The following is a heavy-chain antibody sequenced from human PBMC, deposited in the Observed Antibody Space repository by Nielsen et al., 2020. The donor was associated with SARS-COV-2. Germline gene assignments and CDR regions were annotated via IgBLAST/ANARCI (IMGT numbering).Heavy chain of an antibody. CDR3: AVTYGDYMYYCYYMDV. CDR1: GYTFTSYG. Sequence: ASVKVSCKASGYTFTSYGISWVRQAPGQGLEWMGWISAYNGNTNYAQKPQGRVTMTRDTSTSTVYMELSSLRSEDTAVYYCAVTYGDYMYYCYYMDVWGKGTTVTVSS. V-gene: IGHV1-18*04. CDR2: ISAYNGNT. J-gene: IGHJ6*03. D-gene: IGHD4-17*01.